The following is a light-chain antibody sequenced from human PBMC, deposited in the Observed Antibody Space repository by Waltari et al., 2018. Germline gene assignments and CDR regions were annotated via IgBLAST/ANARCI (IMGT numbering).Light chain of an antibody. CDR1: SSDSAGYDF. Sequence: SALTQPDSVSGSPAQPITISCSGISSDSAGYDFVSLYQHHPVKAPKDIIYDDDNRPSGVSHRFSGSKSGSSASLTISGLQAEDEADYSCSSFTSSTAGVFGRGTKVTVL. V-gene: IGLV2-14*03. CDR3: SSFTSSTAGV. J-gene: IGLJ3*02. CDR2: DDD.